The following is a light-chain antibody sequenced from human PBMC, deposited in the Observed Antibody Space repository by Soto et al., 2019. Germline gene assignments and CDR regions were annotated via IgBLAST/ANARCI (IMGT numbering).Light chain of an antibody. CDR1: QSLLQSDGDYS. CDR2: LRS. Sequence: DIVMTQSPLSLPVTPGEPASISCRSSQSLLQSDGDYSLDWYLQKPGQSPQLLIYLRSNRASGVPDRFSGSGSGTDFTRKISRVEAEDVGVYYCMQALQTPRTFGQGTKVEIK. V-gene: IGKV2-28*01. CDR3: MQALQTPRT. J-gene: IGKJ1*01.